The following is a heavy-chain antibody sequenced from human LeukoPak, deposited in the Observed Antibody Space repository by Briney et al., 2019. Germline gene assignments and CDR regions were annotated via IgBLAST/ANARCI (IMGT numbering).Heavy chain of an antibody. D-gene: IGHD1-26*01. Sequence: GGSLRLSCAASGFSFRDYWMSWVRQALGKGLEWVSYISSSSTIYYADSVKGRFTISRDNAKNSLYLQMNSLRAEDTAVYYCARDGMYGMDVWGQGTTVTVSS. J-gene: IGHJ6*02. CDR2: ISSSSTI. CDR3: ARDGMYGMDV. CDR1: GFSFRDYW. V-gene: IGHV3-69-1*01.